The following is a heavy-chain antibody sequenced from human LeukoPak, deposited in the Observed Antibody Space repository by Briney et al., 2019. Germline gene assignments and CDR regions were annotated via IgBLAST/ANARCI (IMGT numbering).Heavy chain of an antibody. CDR1: GFTVSSNY. CDR2: IYSGGST. CDR3: ARAGTAVRLGMGFDS. V-gene: IGHV3-66*01. Sequence: GGSLRLSCAASGFTVSSNYMSWVRQAPGKGLEWVSVIYSGGSTYYADSVKGRFTISRDNSKNTLYLQMNSLRAEDTAIYYCARAGTAVRLGMGFDSWGQGTLVTVSS. D-gene: IGHD6-6*01. J-gene: IGHJ4*02.